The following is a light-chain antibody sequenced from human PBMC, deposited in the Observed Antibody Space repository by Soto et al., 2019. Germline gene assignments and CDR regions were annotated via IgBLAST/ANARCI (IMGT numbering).Light chain of an antibody. V-gene: IGKV3-11*01. Sequence: EIVLTQSPAILSLSPGERATLSCRASQSVSSYLAWYQQKPGQAPRLLIYDASNRATGIPARFSGSGSGTDFTLTISSLEPADFAVYYCQQRSNWPPAFGQGTRLEIK. CDR3: QQRSNWPPA. J-gene: IGKJ5*01. CDR1: QSVSSY. CDR2: DAS.